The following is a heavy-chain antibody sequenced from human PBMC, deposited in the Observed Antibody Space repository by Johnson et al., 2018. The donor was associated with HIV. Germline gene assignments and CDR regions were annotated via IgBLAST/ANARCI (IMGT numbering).Heavy chain of an antibody. V-gene: IGHV3-30*04. J-gene: IGHJ3*02. Sequence: QVQLVESGGGVVQPGRSLRLSCAASGFTFSSYAMHWVRQAPGKGLEWVAVISYDGSNKYYADSVKGRFTISRDNSKNTLYLKMNSLRAEDTAVYYCARVTLVLDIWGQGTMVTVSS. CDR1: GFTFSSYA. CDR2: ISYDGSNK. D-gene: IGHD4-23*01. CDR3: ARVTLVLDI.